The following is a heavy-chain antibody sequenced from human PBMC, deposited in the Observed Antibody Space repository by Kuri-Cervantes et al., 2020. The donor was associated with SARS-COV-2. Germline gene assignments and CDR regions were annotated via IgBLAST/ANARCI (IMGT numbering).Heavy chain of an antibody. CDR2: IYHSGST. V-gene: IGHV4-38-2*02. D-gene: IGHD4/OR15-4a*01. J-gene: IGHJ5*02. CDR1: GYSISSGYY. Sequence: SETLSLTCAVSGYSISSGYYWGWIRQPPGKGLEWIGSIYHSGSTYYNTSLKSRVTISVDTSKNQFSLKLSSVTAADTAVYYCARDPNANHNNWFDPWGQGTLVTVSS. CDR3: ARDPNANHNNWFDP.